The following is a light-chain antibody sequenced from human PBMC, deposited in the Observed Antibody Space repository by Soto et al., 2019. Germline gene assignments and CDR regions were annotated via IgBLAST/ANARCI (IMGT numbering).Light chain of an antibody. V-gene: IGKV4-1*01. CDR3: QQYYSTPRT. Sequence: DIVLTQSPDSLAVSLGERATINCKSSQSLLYSTNNKNYLAWYQQKPGQPPKLLISWASARESGVPDRFSGSGSVTDFTLTISSLQAEDVAVYYCQQYYSTPRTFGPGTKVNIK. J-gene: IGKJ3*01. CDR1: QSLLYSTNNKNY. CDR2: WAS.